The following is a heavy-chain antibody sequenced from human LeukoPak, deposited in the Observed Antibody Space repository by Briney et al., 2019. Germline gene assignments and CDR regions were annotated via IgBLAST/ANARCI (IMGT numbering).Heavy chain of an antibody. CDR3: AKGGTTVVDY. D-gene: IGHD4-23*01. CDR2: INGDGSST. CDR1: GFTFSNNW. Sequence: GGSLRLSCAASGFTFSNNWMHWVRQAPGKGLVWVSRINGDGSSTTYADSVKGRFTISRDNAKNTLYLQMNSLRAEDTAVYYCAKGGTTVVDYWGQGTLVTVSS. V-gene: IGHV3-74*03. J-gene: IGHJ4*02.